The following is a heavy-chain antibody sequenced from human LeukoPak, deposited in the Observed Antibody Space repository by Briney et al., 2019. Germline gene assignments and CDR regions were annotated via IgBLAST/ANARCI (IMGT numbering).Heavy chain of an antibody. V-gene: IGHV3-23*01. J-gene: IGHJ4*02. CDR2: ISGSGSST. CDR3: ARDIPVSGTRRKFAY. CDR1: GFTFSSYA. Sequence: GGSLRLSCAASGFTFSSYAMSWVRQAPGKGLEWVSAISGSGSSTYYADSVKGRFTISRDNSKNTLYLQKNSLRAEDTAVYYCARDIPVSGTRRKFAYWGEGTLVTVSS. D-gene: IGHD6-19*01.